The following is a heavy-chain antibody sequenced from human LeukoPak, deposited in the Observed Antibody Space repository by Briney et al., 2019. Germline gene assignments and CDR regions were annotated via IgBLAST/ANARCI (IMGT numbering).Heavy chain of an antibody. CDR1: AYTFTSYD. V-gene: IGHV1-8*01. J-gene: IGHJ4*02. CDR2: MNPNSGNT. Sequence: ASVKVSCKASAYTFTSYDINWVRQATGQGLEWMGWMNPNSGNTGYAQKFQGRVTMTRNTSISTAYMELSSLRSEDTAVYYCARFPNYDFWSGYYSVDYWGQGTLVTVSS. CDR3: ARFPNYDFWSGYYSVDY. D-gene: IGHD3-3*01.